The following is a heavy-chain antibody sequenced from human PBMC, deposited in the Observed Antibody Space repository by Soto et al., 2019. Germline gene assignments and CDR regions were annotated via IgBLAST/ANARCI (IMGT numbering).Heavy chain of an antibody. J-gene: IGHJ4*02. CDR1: GGSFSGYY. CDR3: ARGHYDILTGYYAWLWDY. Sequence: SETLSLTCAVYGGSFSGYYWSWIRQPPGKGLEWIGEINHSGSTNYNPSLKSRVTISVDTSKNQFSLKLSSVTAADTAVYYCARGHYDILTGYYAWLWDYWGQGTLVTVSS. D-gene: IGHD3-9*01. V-gene: IGHV4-34*01. CDR2: INHSGST.